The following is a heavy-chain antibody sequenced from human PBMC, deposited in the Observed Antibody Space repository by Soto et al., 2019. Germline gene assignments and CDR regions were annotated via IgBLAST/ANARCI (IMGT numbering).Heavy chain of an antibody. Sequence: ASVKVSCKASGYTFTNYGISWVRQAPGQGLEWMGWINTYNGNTNHAQKLQGRVTMTTDTSKNQFSLKLSSVTAADTAVYYCARGPPFGYWGQGTLVTVSS. V-gene: IGHV1-18*01. CDR2: INTYNGNT. CDR3: ARGPPFGY. CDR1: GYTFTNYG. J-gene: IGHJ4*02.